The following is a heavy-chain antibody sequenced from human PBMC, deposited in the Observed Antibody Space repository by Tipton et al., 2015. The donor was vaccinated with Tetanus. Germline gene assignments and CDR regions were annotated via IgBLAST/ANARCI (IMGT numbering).Heavy chain of an antibody. J-gene: IGHJ4*02. CDR3: ARNSAQYYYDHSLPY. Sequence: GLVKPSQTLSLTCTVSGGSISSGGYYWSWIRQSPGKGLEWIGYIYFSGHTKYNPSLKSRVTISVDTSKSQFSLKMTSVTAVDTAVYYCARNSAQYYYDHSLPYWGQGTLVTVSS. CDR2: IYFSGHT. D-gene: IGHD3-22*01. V-gene: IGHV4-61*08. CDR1: GGSISSGGYY.